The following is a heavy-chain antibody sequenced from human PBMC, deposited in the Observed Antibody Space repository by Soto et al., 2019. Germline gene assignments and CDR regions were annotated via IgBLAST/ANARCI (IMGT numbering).Heavy chain of an antibody. J-gene: IGHJ4*02. Sequence: GGSLRLSCAASGFTFSSYWMHWVRQAPGKGLVWVSRINSDGSSTSYADSVKGRFTISRDNAKNTLYLQMNSLRAEDTAVYYCARSPLPLAAAGYFDYWGQGTLVTVSS. CDR1: GFTFSSYW. V-gene: IGHV3-74*01. CDR2: INSDGSST. D-gene: IGHD6-13*01. CDR3: ARSPLPLAAAGYFDY.